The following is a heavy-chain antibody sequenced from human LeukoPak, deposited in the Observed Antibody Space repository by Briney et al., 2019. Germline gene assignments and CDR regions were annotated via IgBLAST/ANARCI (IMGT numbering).Heavy chain of an antibody. D-gene: IGHD6-13*01. J-gene: IGHJ4*02. V-gene: IGHV1-2*02. CDR1: GYTFTGYY. Sequence: GASVKVSCKASGYTFTGYYMHWVRQAPGQGLEWMAWINPNSGVTNYAQKFQGRVTTTRDTSITTAYMELSSLTSGDTAVYYCVRAAGGAPGDYWGQGTLVTVSS. CDR2: INPNSGVT. CDR3: VRAAGGAPGDY.